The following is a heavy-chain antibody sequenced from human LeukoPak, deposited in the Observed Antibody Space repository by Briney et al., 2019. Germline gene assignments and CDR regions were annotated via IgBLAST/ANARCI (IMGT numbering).Heavy chain of an antibody. CDR2: IRYDGSNK. Sequence: GGSLRLSCAASGFTFSSYGMHWVRQAPGKGLEWAAFIRYDGSNKYYADSVKGRFTISRDNSKNTLYLQMNSLRAEDTAVYYCARSDQKKNYYYYMDVWGKGTTVTISS. J-gene: IGHJ6*03. CDR3: ARSDQKKNYYYYMDV. CDR1: GFTFSSYG. V-gene: IGHV3-30*02.